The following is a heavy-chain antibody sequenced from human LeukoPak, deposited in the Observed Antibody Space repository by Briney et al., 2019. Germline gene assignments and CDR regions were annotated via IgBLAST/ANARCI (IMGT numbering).Heavy chain of an antibody. CDR1: GFPLSSYA. D-gene: IGHD3-3*01. CDR2: TSSSDAGT. J-gene: IGHJ4*02. V-gene: IGHV3-23*01. Sequence: GGSLRLSCAAFGFPLSSYAMSWVRQAPGKGLEWVSATSSSDAGTYHADSVRGRFTISRDNSKNTLYLQMNSLRAEDTAVYYCAKDSVFGVVITTFYFDYWGQGTLVTVSS. CDR3: AKDSVFGVVITTFYFDY.